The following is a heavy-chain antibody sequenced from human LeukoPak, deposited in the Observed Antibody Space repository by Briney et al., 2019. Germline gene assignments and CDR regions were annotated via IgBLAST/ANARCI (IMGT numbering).Heavy chain of an antibody. V-gene: IGHV4-39*07. D-gene: IGHD5-24*01. Sequence: SETLSLTCTVSGGSISSSSYYWGWLRQPPGRGLEWLGSIYYSGSTYYNPSLKSRVTISVDTSKNQFSLKLSSVTAADTAVYYCARGSIRDGHNPDYWGQGTLVTVSS. CDR2: IYYSGST. J-gene: IGHJ4*02. CDR1: GGSISSSSYY. CDR3: ARGSIRDGHNPDY.